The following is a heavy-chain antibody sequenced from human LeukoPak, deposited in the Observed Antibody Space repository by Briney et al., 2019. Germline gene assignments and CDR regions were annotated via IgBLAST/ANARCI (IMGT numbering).Heavy chain of an antibody. Sequence: GGSLRLSCAASGFTFSSYSTNWVRQAPGKGLEWVSYISSSSSTIYYADSVKGRFTISRDNAKNSLYLQMNSLRAEDTAVYYCARTMAAAAGLYYFDYWGQGTLVTVSS. J-gene: IGHJ4*02. CDR1: GFTFSSYS. CDR3: ARTMAAAAGLYYFDY. D-gene: IGHD2-15*01. CDR2: ISSSSSTI. V-gene: IGHV3-48*01.